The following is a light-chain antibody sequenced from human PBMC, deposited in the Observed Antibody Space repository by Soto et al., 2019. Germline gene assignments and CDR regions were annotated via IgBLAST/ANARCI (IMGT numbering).Light chain of an antibody. J-gene: IGKJ4*01. CDR3: QQHNSYPLT. V-gene: IGKV1-5*03. Sequence: DIQMTQSPSALSASVGDRVTITCRASQSISIWLTWYQQKPGKAPNGLIYKASSLESGVPSRFSGSGSGTEFTLTISSLQPDDFATYYCQQHNSYPLTFGGGTKVEIK. CDR1: QSISIW. CDR2: KAS.